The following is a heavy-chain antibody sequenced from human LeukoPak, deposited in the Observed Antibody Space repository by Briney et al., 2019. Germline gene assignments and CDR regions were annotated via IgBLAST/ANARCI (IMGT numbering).Heavy chain of an antibody. V-gene: IGHV3-7*01. Sequence: PGGSLRLSCAASGFTFSSYWMSWVRQAPGKGLEWVANIKEDGSERYYVDSVKGPFTISRDNAKNSPYLQMNSLRAEDTAVYYCARAHSSSFDYWGQGTLVTVSS. CDR3: ARAHSSSFDY. D-gene: IGHD6-6*01. J-gene: IGHJ4*02. CDR2: IKEDGSER. CDR1: GFTFSSYW.